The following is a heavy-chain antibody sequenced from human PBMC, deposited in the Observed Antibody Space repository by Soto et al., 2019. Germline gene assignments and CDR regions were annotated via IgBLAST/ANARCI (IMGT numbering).Heavy chain of an antibody. CDR3: ARDVAGGIAVAGYFDY. CDR1: GDSVSSNSAA. CDR2: TYYRSKWYN. D-gene: IGHD6-19*01. Sequence: SQTLSPTCAISGDSVSSNSAAWNWIRQSPSRGLEWLGRTYYRSKWYNDYAVSVKSRITINPDTSKNQFSLQLNSVTPEDTAVYYCARDVAGGIAVAGYFDYWGQGTLVTVSS. V-gene: IGHV6-1*01. J-gene: IGHJ4*02.